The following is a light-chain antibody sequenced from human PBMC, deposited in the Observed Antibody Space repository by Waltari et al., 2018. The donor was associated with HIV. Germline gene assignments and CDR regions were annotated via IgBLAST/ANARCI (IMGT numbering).Light chain of an antibody. CDR1: SSNIGSNY. J-gene: IGLJ2*01. V-gene: IGLV1-47*01. CDR2: RNN. Sequence: QSVLTQPPSASGTPGQRVTISCSGSSSNIGSNYVYWYQQLPGTAPKLLIYRNNQRPSGVPDRFSGSKSGTSASLAISWLRSEDEADYYCAAWDDSLSVVVFGGGTKLTVL. CDR3: AAWDDSLSVVV.